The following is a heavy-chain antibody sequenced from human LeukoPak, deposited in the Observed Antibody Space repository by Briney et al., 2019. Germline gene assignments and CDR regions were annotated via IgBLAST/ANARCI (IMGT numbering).Heavy chain of an antibody. CDR1: GGSFSGYY. Sequence: PSETLSLTCAVYGGSFSGYYWSWIRQPPGEGLEWIGEINHSGSTNYNPSLKSRVTISVDTSKNQFSLKLSSVTAADTAVYYCARAKWGYGGYPYYFDYWGQGTLVTVSS. CDR3: ARAKWGYGGYPYYFDY. D-gene: IGHD4-23*01. CDR2: INHSGST. J-gene: IGHJ4*02. V-gene: IGHV4-34*01.